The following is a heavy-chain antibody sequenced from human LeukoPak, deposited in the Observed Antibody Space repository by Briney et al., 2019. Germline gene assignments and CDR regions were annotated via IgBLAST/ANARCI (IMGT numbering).Heavy chain of an antibody. V-gene: IGHV4-39*01. CDR1: GGSLTSNIYY. CDR3: ARQVGGSSNIDY. Sequence: PSETLSLTCTFSGGSLTSNIYYWVWIRQPPRKGLEWIGNIFHSGSAHYNPSLKSRVTISVDTSKNQFSLKLSSVTAADTAVYYCARQVGGSSNIDYWGQGTLVTVSS. D-gene: IGHD1-26*01. J-gene: IGHJ4*02. CDR2: IFHSGSA.